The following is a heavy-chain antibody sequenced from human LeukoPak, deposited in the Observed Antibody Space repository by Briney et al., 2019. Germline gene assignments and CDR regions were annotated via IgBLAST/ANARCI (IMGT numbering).Heavy chain of an antibody. V-gene: IGHV3-21*01. CDR1: GFTFSSYS. J-gene: IGHJ6*03. D-gene: IGHD3-22*01. CDR2: ISSSSSYI. Sequence: GGSPRLSCAASGFTFSSYSMNWVRQAPGKGLEWVSSISSSSSYIYYADSVKSRFTISRDNAKNSLYLQMNSLRAEDTAVYYCARDAKPYDSSGYYYYYYYYMDVWGKGTTVTVSS. CDR3: ARDAKPYDSSGYYYYYYYYMDV.